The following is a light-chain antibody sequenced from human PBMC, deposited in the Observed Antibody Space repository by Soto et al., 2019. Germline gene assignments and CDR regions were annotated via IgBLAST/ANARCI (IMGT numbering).Light chain of an antibody. Sequence: QSVLTQPPSVSGAPGQRVTISCTGSSSNIGAGYDVHWYQQLPGTAHKLLIYGNSNRPSGVPDRFSGSKSGTSASLAITGLQAEDEADSYCQSYDSSLSGWVFGGGTQLTVL. CDR2: GNS. CDR3: QSYDSSLSGWV. J-gene: IGLJ3*02. CDR1: SSNIGAGYD. V-gene: IGLV1-40*01.